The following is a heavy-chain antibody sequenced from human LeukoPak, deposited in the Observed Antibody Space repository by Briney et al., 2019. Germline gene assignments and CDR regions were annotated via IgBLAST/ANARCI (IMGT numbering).Heavy chain of an antibody. V-gene: IGHV4-61*01. Sequence: SETLSLTCTVSGGSVSSGSHYWSWIRQPPGKGLEWIGYIYYSGSTNYNPSLKSRVTISVDTSKKQFSLKLSSVTAADTAVYFCDKAGAEYYYDSSAYYSTAFDIWGQGTMVTVSS. CDR1: GGSVSSGSHY. D-gene: IGHD3-22*01. J-gene: IGHJ3*02. CDR2: IYYSGST. CDR3: DKAGAEYYYDSSAYYSTAFDI.